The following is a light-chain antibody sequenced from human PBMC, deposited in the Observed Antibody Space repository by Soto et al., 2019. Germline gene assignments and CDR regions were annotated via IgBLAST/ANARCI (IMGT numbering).Light chain of an antibody. J-gene: IGKJ5*01. CDR2: SAS. Sequence: DIQMTQSPSSLSASVGDRVTITCRASQSIAGYLSWYQQKPGKAPKFLIYSASSLQRGVPSRFRGSGSGTDFTLTITGLQPEDFETYYCQQSFTVPITFGQGTRLEIK. V-gene: IGKV1-39*01. CDR3: QQSFTVPIT. CDR1: QSIAGY.